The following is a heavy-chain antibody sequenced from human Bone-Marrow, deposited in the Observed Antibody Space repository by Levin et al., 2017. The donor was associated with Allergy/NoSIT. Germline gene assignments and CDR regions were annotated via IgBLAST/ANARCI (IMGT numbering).Heavy chain of an antibody. CDR2: ISSSSSTI. D-gene: IGHD3-3*01. CDR1: GFTFSSYS. V-gene: IGHV3-48*01. J-gene: IGHJ4*02. CDR3: ARATQYDFWSCYYGASGDY. Sequence: LSLTCAASGFTFSSYSMNWVRQAPGKGLEWVSYISSSSSTIYYADSVKGRFTISRDNAKNSLYLQMNSLRAEDTAVYYCARATQYDFWSCYYGASGDYWGQGTLVTVSS.